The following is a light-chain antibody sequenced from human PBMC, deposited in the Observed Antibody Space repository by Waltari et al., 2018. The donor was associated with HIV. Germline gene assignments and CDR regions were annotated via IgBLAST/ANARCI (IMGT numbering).Light chain of an antibody. CDR1: NSNVGSDV. J-gene: IGLJ1*01. CDR3: AAWDARLNEYL. V-gene: IGLV1-44*01. CDR2: GDN. Sequence: SVLTQPHSASGTPGQRVIISCSGSNSNVGSDVVNWYQQLPGTAPTLLIYGDNERPAGVPDRFSGSKSGASASLAISDLQSEDEAEYYCAAWDARLNEYLFGTGTKVTVL.